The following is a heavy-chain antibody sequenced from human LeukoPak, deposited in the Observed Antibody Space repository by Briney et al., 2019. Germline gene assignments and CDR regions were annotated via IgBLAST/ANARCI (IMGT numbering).Heavy chain of an antibody. D-gene: IGHD2-15*01. CDR1: EVTFSNYC. J-gene: IGHJ6*02. CDR3: ARDGVDYYYGMDV. V-gene: IGHV3-33*01. Sequence: GRYLRLSCPAAEVTFSNYCMHWVRQAPGKGLEWAAVIWYDGSNKYYADSVKGRFTISRDNSKNTLYLQMNSLRAEDTAVYYCARDGVDYYYGMDVWGQGTTVTVSS. CDR2: IWYDGSNK.